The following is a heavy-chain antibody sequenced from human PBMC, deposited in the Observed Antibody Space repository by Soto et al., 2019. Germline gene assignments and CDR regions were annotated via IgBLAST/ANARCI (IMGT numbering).Heavy chain of an antibody. D-gene: IGHD3-22*01. V-gene: IGHV3-11*05. CDR1: GFTFSDYY. CDR2: ISSSSSYT. J-gene: IGHJ4*02. Sequence: PGGSLRLSCAASGFTFSDYYMSWIRQAPGKGLEWVSYISSSSSYTNYADSVKGRFTISRDNAKNSLYLQMNSLRAEDTAVYYCARDLYYYVSSGYYFLEYWGEGTLCTVSS. CDR3: ARDLYYYVSSGYYFLEY.